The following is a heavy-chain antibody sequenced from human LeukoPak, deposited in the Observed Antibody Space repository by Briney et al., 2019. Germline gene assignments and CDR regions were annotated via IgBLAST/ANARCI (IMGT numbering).Heavy chain of an antibody. CDR1: GGSIRGYY. CDR3: ARVSRCNDWAIEG. J-gene: IGHJ4*02. V-gene: IGHV4-59*01. CDR2: TYYSGTT. Sequence: PSETLSLTCTVSGGSIRGYYWNWIRQPPGKGLEWIGYTYYSGTTNHNPSLKSRVTISVDTSKNQFSLKLSSVTAADTAVYYCARVSRCNDWAIEGWGQGTLVTVSS. D-gene: IGHD1-1*01.